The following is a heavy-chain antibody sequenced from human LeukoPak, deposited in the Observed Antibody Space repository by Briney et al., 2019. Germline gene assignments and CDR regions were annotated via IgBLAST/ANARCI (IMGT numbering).Heavy chain of an antibody. Sequence: SEILSLTCTVSGGSISSSSYYWGWIRQPPGKGLEWIGSIYYSGSTYYNPSLKSRVTISVDTSKNQFSLKLSSVTAADTAVYYCASRSIAVAGTRAFDYWGQGTLVTVSS. CDR2: IYYSGST. D-gene: IGHD6-19*01. CDR3: ASRSIAVAGTRAFDY. J-gene: IGHJ4*02. CDR1: GGSISSSSYY. V-gene: IGHV4-39*01.